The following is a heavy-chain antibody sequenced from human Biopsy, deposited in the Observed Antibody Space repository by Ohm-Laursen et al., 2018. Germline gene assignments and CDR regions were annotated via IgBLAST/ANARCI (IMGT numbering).Heavy chain of an antibody. Sequence: LSLTCAASGFILNNYGLSWVRQAPGKGLEWVSAIRGSGLTTFYTDSVKGRFTISRDNSKNTLSLQMNSLRAGETAIYYCTCRYGDSPSWGQGTMVTVSS. CDR3: TCRYGDSPS. V-gene: IGHV3-23*01. J-gene: IGHJ3*01. CDR2: IRGSGLTT. CDR1: GFILNNYG. D-gene: IGHD4-17*01.